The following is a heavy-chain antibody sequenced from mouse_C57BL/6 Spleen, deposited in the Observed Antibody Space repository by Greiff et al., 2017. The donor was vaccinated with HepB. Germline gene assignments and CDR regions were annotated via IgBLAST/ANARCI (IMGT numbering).Heavy chain of an antibody. V-gene: IGHV1-64*01. CDR1: GYTFTSYW. J-gene: IGHJ4*01. Sequence: QVQLQHPGAELVKPGASVKLSCKASGYTFTSYWMHWVKQRPGQGLEWIGMIHPNSGSTNYNEKFKSKATLTVDKSSSTAYMQLSSLTSEDSAVYYCANSRGDYYGSSYDAMDYWGQGTSVTVSS. D-gene: IGHD1-1*01. CDR3: ANSRGDYYGSSYDAMDY. CDR2: IHPNSGST.